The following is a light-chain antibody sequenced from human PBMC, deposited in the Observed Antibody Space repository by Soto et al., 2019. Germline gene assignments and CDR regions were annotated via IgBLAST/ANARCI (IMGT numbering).Light chain of an antibody. J-gene: IGKJ5*01. CDR2: EVS. CDR3: MQSTQLPPT. Sequence: ITQNTISLLVAPGQPASISCKSSQSLLHMTGETFLFWYREKPGQAPQLLIYEVSTRVSGVPDRFSGSGSGTDFTLEISRVETDDVGINCWMQSTQLPPTSGQGTRLDIK. V-gene: IGKV2D-29*01. CDR1: QSLLHMTGETF.